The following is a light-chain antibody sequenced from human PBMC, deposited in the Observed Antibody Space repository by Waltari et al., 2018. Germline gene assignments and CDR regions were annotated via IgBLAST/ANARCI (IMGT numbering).Light chain of an antibody. CDR2: KVS. CDR3: MQGSHWPPWT. V-gene: IGKV2-30*02. Sequence: DVVMTQSPLSLPVTLGQPASISCRSSQSLVHSDGNTYLNWFQQRPGQSPRRLIYKVSNRDSGVPVRFSGIVSGTDFTLKISTVEAEDVGVYYCMQGSHWPPWTFGQGTKVEIK. CDR1: QSLVHSDGNTY. J-gene: IGKJ1*01.